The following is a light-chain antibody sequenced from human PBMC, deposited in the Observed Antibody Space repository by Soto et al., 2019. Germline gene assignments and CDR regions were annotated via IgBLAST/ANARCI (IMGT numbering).Light chain of an antibody. J-gene: IGKJ4*01. CDR3: VQDFNYPLT. V-gene: IGKV1-6*01. CDR1: RGVRSD. Sequence: AIQMTQSQSSLSASVGATVTISCRASRGVRSDVAWYQQRPGSVPKVLIYGAFNLYTGVPSRFSGSGYGSDFSLTISSLQPEDSATYYCVQDFNYPLTVGGGTKVDIK. CDR2: GAF.